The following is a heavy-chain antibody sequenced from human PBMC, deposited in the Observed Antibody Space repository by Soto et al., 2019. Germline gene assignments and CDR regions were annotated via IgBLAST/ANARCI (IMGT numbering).Heavy chain of an antibody. CDR2: LKRDGSEK. V-gene: IGHV3-7*03. Sequence: GGSLRLSCAASGFTFGLYWMGWVRQAPGKGLEWVANLKRDGSEKYFLESVKGRFTISRDNAKKSVYLEMNSLRPEDTAFYYCAKGDSGSPSYGMDGWGRGTTVTVSS. CDR3: AKGDSGSPSYGMDG. CDR1: GFTFGLYW. D-gene: IGHD6-6*01. J-gene: IGHJ6*02.